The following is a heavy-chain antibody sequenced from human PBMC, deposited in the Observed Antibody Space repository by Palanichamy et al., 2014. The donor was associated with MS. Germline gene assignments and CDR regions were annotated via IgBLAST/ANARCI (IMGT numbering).Heavy chain of an antibody. J-gene: IGHJ4*02. CDR2: INTGNGNT. CDR1: GHTFSNYA. CDR3: AREYTSGWWTSFDY. Sequence: QVQLVQSGAEVKKPGASVRVSCKASGHTFSNYAMHWMRQAPGQRLEWMGWINTGNGNTKYSQKFQGRVTITRDTSASTAYMELSSLSSEDAAVYYCAREYTSGWWTSFDYWGQGTQVTLSS. V-gene: IGHV1-3*04. D-gene: IGHD6-19*01.